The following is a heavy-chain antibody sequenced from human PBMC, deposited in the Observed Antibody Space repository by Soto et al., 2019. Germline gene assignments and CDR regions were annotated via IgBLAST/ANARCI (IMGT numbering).Heavy chain of an antibody. CDR3: ARGGGVLDS. J-gene: IGHJ4*02. CDR2: ISISSSTR. D-gene: IGHD3-10*01. CDR1: GFTFSSYV. V-gene: IGHV3-48*02. Sequence: EVQLVESGGGLVQPGGSLRLSCAASGFTFSSYVINWVRQAPGKGLEWVSYISISSSTRYYADSVRGRFTISRDNAKDSLYLQMNSLRDEDTAVYDCARGGGVLDSWGQGPLVTVSS.